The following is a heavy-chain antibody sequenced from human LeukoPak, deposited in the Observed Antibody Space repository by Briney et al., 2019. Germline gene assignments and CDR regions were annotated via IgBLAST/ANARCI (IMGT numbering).Heavy chain of an antibody. J-gene: IGHJ4*02. D-gene: IGHD3-9*01. CDR1: GFTFSSYG. Sequence: GGSLRLSCAASGFTFSSYGMHWVRQAPGKGLEWEAVISYDGSNKYYADSVKGRFTISRDNSKNTLYLQMNSLRAEDTAVYYCAKDVRYFDWLLDYWGQATLVTVSS. CDR3: AKDVRYFDWLLDY. CDR2: ISYDGSNK. V-gene: IGHV3-30*18.